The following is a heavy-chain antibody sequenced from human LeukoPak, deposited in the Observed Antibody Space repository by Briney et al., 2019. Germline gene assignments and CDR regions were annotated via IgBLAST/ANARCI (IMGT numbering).Heavy chain of an antibody. Sequence: PSETLSLTCTVSGGSISSSSYYWGWIRQPPGKGLEWIGSIYYSGSTYYNPSLKSRVTISVDTSKNQFSLKLSSVTAADTAVYYCARRYPISGWSIFDYWGQGTLVTVSS. D-gene: IGHD6-19*01. CDR3: ARRYPISGWSIFDY. CDR2: IYYSGST. J-gene: IGHJ4*02. CDR1: GGSISSSSYY. V-gene: IGHV4-39*01.